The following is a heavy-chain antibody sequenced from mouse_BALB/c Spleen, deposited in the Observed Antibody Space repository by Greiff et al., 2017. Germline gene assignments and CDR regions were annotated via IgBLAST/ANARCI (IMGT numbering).Heavy chain of an antibody. CDR3: ARRYYGSSH. D-gene: IGHD1-1*01. CDR2: ILPGSGST. CDR1: GYTFSSYW. Sequence: QVQLQQSGAELMKPGASVKISCKATGYTFSSYWIEWVKQRPGHGLEWIGEILPGSGSTNYNEKFKGKATFTADTSSNTAYMQLSSLTSEDSAVYYCARRYYGSSHWGQGTLVTVSA. V-gene: IGHV1-9*01. J-gene: IGHJ3*01.